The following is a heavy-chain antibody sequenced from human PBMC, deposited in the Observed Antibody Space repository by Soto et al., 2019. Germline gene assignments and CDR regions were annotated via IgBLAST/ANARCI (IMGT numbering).Heavy chain of an antibody. Sequence: EVQLVDSGGDLVKPGGSLRLSCAGSGFAFNNAWINWVRQAPGKGLEWVGRIKSKALGGTTDFAAPVRGRFAITRDDSRNMAYMQMHSLNTEDSAVYYCTTDSYSTMIEVRFDYWGHGTLVTVSS. V-gene: IGHV3-15*07. CDR1: GFAFNNAW. D-gene: IGHD3-22*01. CDR2: IKSKALGGTT. J-gene: IGHJ4*01. CDR3: TTDSYSTMIEVRFDY.